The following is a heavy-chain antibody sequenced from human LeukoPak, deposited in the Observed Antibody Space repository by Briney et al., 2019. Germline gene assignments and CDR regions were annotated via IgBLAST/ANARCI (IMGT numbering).Heavy chain of an antibody. CDR1: GYTLTELS. D-gene: IGHD4-11*01. CDR3: ARVPDYSKAGGDYWYYYMDV. J-gene: IGHJ6*03. Sequence: ASVKVSCKVSGYTLTELSMHWVRQAPGKGLEWMGGFDPEDGETIYAQKFQGRVTMTRDTSISTAYMELSSLRSEDTAVYYCARVPDYSKAGGDYWYYYMDVWGKGTTVTVSS. V-gene: IGHV1-24*01. CDR2: FDPEDGET.